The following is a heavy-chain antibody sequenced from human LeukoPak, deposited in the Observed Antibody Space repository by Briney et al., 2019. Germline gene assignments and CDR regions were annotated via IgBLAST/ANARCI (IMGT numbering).Heavy chain of an antibody. J-gene: IGHJ5*02. CDR1: GFTFSSYS. V-gene: IGHV3-21*01. Sequence: GGSLRLSCAASGFTFSSYSMNWVRQVPGKGLEWVSSISSSSSYIYYADSVKGRFTISRDNAKNSLCLQMNSLRAEDTAAYYCARDSGYCSGGSCYGDSGMFDPWGQGTLVTVSS. D-gene: IGHD2-15*01. CDR3: ARDSGYCSGGSCYGDSGMFDP. CDR2: ISSSSSYI.